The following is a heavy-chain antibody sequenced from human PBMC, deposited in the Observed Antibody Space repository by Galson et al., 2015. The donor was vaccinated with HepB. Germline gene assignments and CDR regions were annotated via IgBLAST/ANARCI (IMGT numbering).Heavy chain of an antibody. CDR1: GYSFTSYW. D-gene: IGHD6-6*01. Sequence: QSGAEVKKPGESLKISCTGSGYSFTSYWIGWVRQMPGKGLEWMGIIYPGDSDTRYSPSFQGQVTISADKSISTAYLQWSSLKASDTAMYYCARQSRGIAARPVPLIYWGQGTLVTVSS. V-gene: IGHV5-51*01. J-gene: IGHJ4*02. CDR3: ARQSRGIAARPVPLIY. CDR2: IYPGDSDT.